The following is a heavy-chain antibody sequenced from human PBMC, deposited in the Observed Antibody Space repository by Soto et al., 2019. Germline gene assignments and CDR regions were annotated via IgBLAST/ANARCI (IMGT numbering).Heavy chain of an antibody. CDR2: IYHSGST. V-gene: IGHV4-30-2*01. D-gene: IGHD6-19*01. CDR1: GGSISSGGNS. Sequence: QLQLQESGSGLVKPSQTLSLTCAVSGGSISSGGNSWSWIRQPPGKGLEWIGYIYHSGSTYYNPSLKSRVTISVDRSKNQFSLQLSSVTAADTAVYYCARAGGLGAVAVDYWGQGTLVTVSS. J-gene: IGHJ4*02. CDR3: ARAGGLGAVAVDY.